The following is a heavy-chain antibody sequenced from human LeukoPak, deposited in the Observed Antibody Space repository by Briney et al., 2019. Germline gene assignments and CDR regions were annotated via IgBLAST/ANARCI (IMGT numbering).Heavy chain of an antibody. CDR2: IIPIFGTA. CDR1: GGTFSSYA. D-gene: IGHD3-9*01. CDR3: ATATYYDILTGYYNVNYFDY. Sequence: SVKVYCKASGGTFSSYAISWVRQAPGQGLEWMGGIIPIFGTANYAQKFQGRVTITADKSTSTAYMELSSLRSEDTAVYYCATATYYDILTGYYNVNYFDYWGQGTLVTVSS. V-gene: IGHV1-69*06. J-gene: IGHJ4*02.